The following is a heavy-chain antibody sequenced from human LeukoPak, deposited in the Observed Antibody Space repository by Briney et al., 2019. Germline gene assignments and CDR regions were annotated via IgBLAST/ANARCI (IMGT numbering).Heavy chain of an antibody. J-gene: IGHJ6*03. D-gene: IGHD1-26*01. CDR2: IYTSGST. Sequence: SETLSLTCTVSGGSISSYYWSWIRQPPGKGLEWIGYIYTSGSTNDNPSLKSRVTISVDTSKNQFSLKLSSVTAADTAVYYCARNGADILRYYYYYYMDVWGKGTTVTVSS. CDR1: GGSISSYY. CDR3: ARNGADILRYYYYYYMDV. V-gene: IGHV4-4*09.